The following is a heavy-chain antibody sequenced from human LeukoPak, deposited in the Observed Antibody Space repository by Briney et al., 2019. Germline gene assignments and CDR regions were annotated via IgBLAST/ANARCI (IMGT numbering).Heavy chain of an antibody. V-gene: IGHV1-69*04. Sequence: SVKVSCKASGGTFSSYAISWVRQAPGQGLEWMGRIIPILGIANYAQKFQGRVTITADKSTSTAYMELSSLRSEDTAVYYCAREVVVNNFDYWGQGTLVTVSS. CDR2: IIPILGIA. D-gene: IGHD3-22*01. CDR3: AREVVVNNFDY. CDR1: GGTFSSYA. J-gene: IGHJ4*02.